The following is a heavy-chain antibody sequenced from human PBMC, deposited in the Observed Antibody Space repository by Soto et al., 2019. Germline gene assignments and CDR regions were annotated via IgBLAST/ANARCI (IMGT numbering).Heavy chain of an antibody. CDR2: ISWNSGSI. Sequence: GGSLRLSCAASGFTFDDYAMHWVRQAPGKGLEWVSGISWNSGSIGYADSVKGRFTISRDNAKNSLYLQMNSLRAEDTALYYCAKDGIAAAGTFDYWGQGTLVTVSS. V-gene: IGHV3-9*01. D-gene: IGHD6-13*01. CDR3: AKDGIAAAGTFDY. CDR1: GFTFDDYA. J-gene: IGHJ4*02.